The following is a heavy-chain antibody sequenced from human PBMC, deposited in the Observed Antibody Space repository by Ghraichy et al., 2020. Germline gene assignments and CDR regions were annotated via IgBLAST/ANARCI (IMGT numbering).Heavy chain of an antibody. J-gene: IGHJ4*02. Sequence: GGSLRLSCAASGFTFSSYWMSWVRQAPGKGLEWVANIKQDGSEKYYVDSVKGRFTISRDNAKNSLYLQMNSLRAEDTAVYYCARGGDPYSSSFDYWGQGTLVTVSS. D-gene: IGHD6-6*01. V-gene: IGHV3-7*01. CDR3: ARGGDPYSSSFDY. CDR1: GFTFSSYW. CDR2: IKQDGSEK.